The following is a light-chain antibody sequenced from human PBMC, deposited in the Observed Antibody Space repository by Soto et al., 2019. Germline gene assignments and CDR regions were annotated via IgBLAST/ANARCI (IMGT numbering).Light chain of an antibody. V-gene: IGKV1-39*01. CDR1: QSISSY. CDR3: HPVKSFLPLT. J-gene: IGKJ4*01. Sequence: EIEVTLTTSSLSASIRDRVTITCRASQSISSYLNWHQQKPGKAPKLLIYAASSLQSGVPSRFSGSGSGTDFTLTISSLQPEDFAIYYCHPVKSFLPLTFGGRTNVDIK. CDR2: AAS.